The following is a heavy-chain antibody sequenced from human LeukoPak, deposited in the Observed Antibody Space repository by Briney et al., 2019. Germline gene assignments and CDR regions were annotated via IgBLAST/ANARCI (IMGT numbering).Heavy chain of an antibody. Sequence: PSQTLSLTCAVSGGSISSGGYSWSWIRQPPGKGLEWIEYIYYSGSTYYNPSLKSRVTISVDTSKNQFSLKLSSVTAADTAVYYCARGKLEMATAFDYWGQGTLVTVSS. CDR1: GGSISSGGYS. D-gene: IGHD5-24*01. CDR3: ARGKLEMATAFDY. V-gene: IGHV4-31*11. CDR2: IYYSGST. J-gene: IGHJ4*02.